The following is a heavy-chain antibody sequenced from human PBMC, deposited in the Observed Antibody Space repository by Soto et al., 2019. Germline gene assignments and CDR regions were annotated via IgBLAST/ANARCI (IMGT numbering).Heavy chain of an antibody. J-gene: IGHJ4*02. CDR1: GDTFTDYY. Sequence: QVQLMQSGAEVKKPGASVKVSCKASGDTFTDYYIHWVRQAPGQGLEWMGTVNPSGGHTTYAQHFLGTVTXTXXXSXXTLYMELTRLTSDDTAIYYCARGGHVVVVTAALAYWGQGTLVTVSS. CDR2: VNPSGGHT. V-gene: IGHV1-46*01. D-gene: IGHD2-21*02. CDR3: ARGGHVVVVTAALAY.